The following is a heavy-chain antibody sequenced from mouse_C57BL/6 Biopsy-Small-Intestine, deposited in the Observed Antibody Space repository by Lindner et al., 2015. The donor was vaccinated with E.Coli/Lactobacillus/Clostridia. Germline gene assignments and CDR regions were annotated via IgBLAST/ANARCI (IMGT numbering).Heavy chain of an antibody. J-gene: IGHJ1*01. CDR1: RRLRQLY. CDR2: FIPIFGTA. V-gene: IGHV1-50*01. D-gene: IGHD1-3*01. CDR3: AGSLGNNYNWSANNGMDV. Sequence: VKVSCKAFWRRLRQLYYQLVRQTPVQGLEWMGGFIPIFGTANYAQSFQGRVTISADRSTSTAYMEVSSLRPDDTAVYYCAGSLGNNYNWSANNGMDVWGQGTTVTVSS.